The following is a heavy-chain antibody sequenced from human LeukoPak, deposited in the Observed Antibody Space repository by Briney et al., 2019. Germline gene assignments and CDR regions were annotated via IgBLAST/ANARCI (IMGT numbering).Heavy chain of an antibody. CDR2: IWDDGITK. D-gene: IGHD3-10*01. J-gene: IGHJ4*02. CDR1: GFTFSSYG. V-gene: IGHV3-33*01. Sequence: GRSLRLSCAASGFTFSSYGMHWVRQAPGKGLEWVAVIWDDGITKHYADSVKGRFTISRDNSKNTLYLQLNSLRAEDAAVFYCARELEWLGKYYFDYWGQGTLVTVSS. CDR3: ARELEWLGKYYFDY.